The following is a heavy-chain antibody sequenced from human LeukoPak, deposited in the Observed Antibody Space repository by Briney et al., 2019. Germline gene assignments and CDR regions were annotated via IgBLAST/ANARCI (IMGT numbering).Heavy chain of an antibody. Sequence: ASVKVSCKASGYTFTGYYMHWVRQAPGQGLEWMGWISPNSGGTNYAQKFQGRVTMTRDTSISTAYMELSRLRSDDTAVYYCARDKERITGRLWFGEFDYWGQGTLVTVSS. CDR2: ISPNSGGT. J-gene: IGHJ4*02. V-gene: IGHV1-2*02. D-gene: IGHD3-10*01. CDR3: ARDKERITGRLWFGEFDY. CDR1: GYTFTGYY.